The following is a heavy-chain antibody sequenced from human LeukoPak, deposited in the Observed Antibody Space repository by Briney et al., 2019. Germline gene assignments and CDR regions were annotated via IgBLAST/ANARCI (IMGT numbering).Heavy chain of an antibody. J-gene: IGHJ6*03. CDR3: TRHPTSISNPYYIDV. CDR1: GYSFRSYW. CDR2: IYPGDSDT. V-gene: IGHV5-51*01. Sequence: EASLKISCKGSGYSFRSYWIGWVRQMPGKGLEWMGIIYPGDSDTRYSPSFQGQVTISVDTSISTAYLQWNTLKASDTAMYYCTRHPTSISNPYYIDVWGRGTTVTVSS. D-gene: IGHD2-2*01.